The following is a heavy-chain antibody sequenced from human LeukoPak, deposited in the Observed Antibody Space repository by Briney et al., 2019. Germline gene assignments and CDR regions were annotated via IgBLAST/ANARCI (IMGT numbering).Heavy chain of an antibody. CDR2: ISGSGGST. Sequence: GGSLRLSCAASGFTFSSYAMSWVRQAPGEGLEWVSAISGSGGSTYYADSVKGRFTISRDNSKNTLYLQMNSLRAEDTAVYYCGAIYGGYSDYWGQGTLVTVSS. CDR1: GFTFSSYA. J-gene: IGHJ4*02. CDR3: GAIYGGYSDY. V-gene: IGHV3-23*01. D-gene: IGHD4-23*01.